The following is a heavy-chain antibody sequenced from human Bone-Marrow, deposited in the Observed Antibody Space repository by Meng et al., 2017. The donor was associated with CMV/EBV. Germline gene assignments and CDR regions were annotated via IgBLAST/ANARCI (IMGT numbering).Heavy chain of an antibody. J-gene: IGHJ6*02. CDR2: INWNAGST. V-gene: IGHV3-20*04. D-gene: IGHD2-21*01. Sequence: GESLKISCAASGFKFDDFAMSWVRQAPGKGLEWVSGINWNAGSTDYADSVKGRFAISRDNAKNTLYLQMNSLRAEDTAVYYCARDLEYCGGDCYLDYYYGMDVWGQGTTVTVSS. CDR1: GFKFDDFA. CDR3: ARDLEYCGGDCYLDYYYGMDV.